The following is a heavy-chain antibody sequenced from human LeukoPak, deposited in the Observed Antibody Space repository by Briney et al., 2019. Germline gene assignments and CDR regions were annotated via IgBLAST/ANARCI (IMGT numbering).Heavy chain of an antibody. D-gene: IGHD4/OR15-4a*01. V-gene: IGHV3-74*01. CDR3: ARESTIAVDY. CDR2: TKSDGSST. J-gene: IGHJ4*02. Sequence: GGSLRLSCAASGFTFSSYAMSWVRQAPGKGLVWVSRTKSDGSSTSYADSVQGRFTVSRDNAKNTLYLQMNSLRAEDTAFYYCARESTIAVDYWGQGTLVTVSS. CDR1: GFTFSSYA.